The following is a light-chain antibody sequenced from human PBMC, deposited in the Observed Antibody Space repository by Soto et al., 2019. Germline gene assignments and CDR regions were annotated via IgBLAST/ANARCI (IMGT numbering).Light chain of an antibody. V-gene: IGKV3-11*01. J-gene: IGKJ5*01. CDR1: QSVSSN. Sequence: EIVLTQSPATLSLSPGERATLSCRASQSVSSNLAWYQQKPGQAPRLLIYDPSNRATGIPARFSGSGSGTDFTLTISRLEPEDCAVYYCQRGDTFGQGTRREIK. CDR3: QRGDT. CDR2: DPS.